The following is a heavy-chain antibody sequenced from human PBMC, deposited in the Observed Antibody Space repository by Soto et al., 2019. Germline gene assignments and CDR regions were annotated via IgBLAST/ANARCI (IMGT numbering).Heavy chain of an antibody. Sequence: EVQLVESGGGLVQPGGSLRLSCAASGLIFSDYHMDWVRQAPGKGLEWVGRIRRKANSYTTEYAASVKGTFTISRDDSKNSLYIQMNSLKSEDTAVYYCAMLGGWSGGSSGMDVWGQGTTVTVSS. CDR2: IRRKANSYTT. J-gene: IGHJ6*02. V-gene: IGHV3-72*01. CDR1: GLIFSDYH. D-gene: IGHD6-19*01. CDR3: AMLGGWSGGSSGMDV.